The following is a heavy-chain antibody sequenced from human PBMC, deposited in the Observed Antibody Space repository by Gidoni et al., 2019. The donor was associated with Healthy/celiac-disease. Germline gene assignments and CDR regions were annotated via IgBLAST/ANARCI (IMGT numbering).Heavy chain of an antibody. J-gene: IGHJ4*02. CDR2: IWYDGSNK. D-gene: IGHD2-21*02. CDR3: ARPGFYCGGDCYVFDY. Sequence: QVQLVESGGGVVQPGRSLRLSCAASGFTFSSYGIHWVRQAPGKGLEWVAVIWYDGSNKYYADSVKGRFTISRDNSKNTLYLQMNSLRAEDTAVYYCARPGFYCGGDCYVFDYWGQGTLVTVSS. V-gene: IGHV3-33*08. CDR1: GFTFSSYG.